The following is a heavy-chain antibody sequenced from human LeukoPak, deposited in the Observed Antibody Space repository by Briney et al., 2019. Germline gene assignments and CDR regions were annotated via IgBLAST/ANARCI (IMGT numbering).Heavy chain of an antibody. D-gene: IGHD2-2*01. CDR2: ISSSSSTI. V-gene: IGHV3-48*01. CDR1: GFTFSSYS. CDR3: AREYCGSTSCYPIFDY. J-gene: IGHJ4*02. Sequence: PGGSLRLSCAASGFTFSSYSMNWVRQAPGKGLEWVSYISSSSSTIYYADSVKGRFTISRDNAKNSPYLQMNSLRAEDTAVYYCAREYCGSTSCYPIFDYWGQGTLVTVSS.